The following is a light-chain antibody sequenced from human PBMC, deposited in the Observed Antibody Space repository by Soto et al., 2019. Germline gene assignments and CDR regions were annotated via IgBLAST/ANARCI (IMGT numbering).Light chain of an antibody. Sequence: DIQVTQSPSSLSASVGDRVTITCRASQDISGHLAWYQQKPGKVPKLLIYEASTLQSRLPSRFSASGSGTDFTLTISSLQPEDVATYYCQKYNGTPRTFGQGTKVHLK. J-gene: IGKJ1*01. CDR3: QKYNGTPRT. V-gene: IGKV1-27*01. CDR1: QDISGH. CDR2: EAS.